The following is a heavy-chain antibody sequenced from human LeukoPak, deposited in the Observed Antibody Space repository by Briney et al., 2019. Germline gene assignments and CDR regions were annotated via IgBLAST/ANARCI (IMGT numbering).Heavy chain of an antibody. V-gene: IGHV5-51*01. J-gene: IGHJ4*02. CDR2: IYPGDSDT. Sequence: GESPKISCKASGYSFTSYWIGWVRQMPGKGLEGMGIIYPGDSDTRYSPSFQGQVTISADKSISTAYLQWSSLKASDTAMYYCARFLRGYGDYDYFDYWGQGTLVTVSS. D-gene: IGHD4-17*01. CDR1: GYSFTSYW. CDR3: ARFLRGYGDYDYFDY.